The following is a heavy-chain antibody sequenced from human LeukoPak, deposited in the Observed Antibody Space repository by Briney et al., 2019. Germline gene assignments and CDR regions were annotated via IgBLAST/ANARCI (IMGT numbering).Heavy chain of an antibody. CDR2: VFSGGRT. CDR1: GFTVSSNY. V-gene: IGHV3-53*01. J-gene: IGHJ4*02. Sequence: GGSLRLSCAASGFTVSSNYMSWVRHAPGKGLEGLSVVFSGGRTYYADSVKGRFTISRDNSKNTLYLQMNSLRDEDTAVYYCARLAIAVARFDYWGQGTLVTVSS. CDR3: ARLAIAVARFDY. D-gene: IGHD6-19*01.